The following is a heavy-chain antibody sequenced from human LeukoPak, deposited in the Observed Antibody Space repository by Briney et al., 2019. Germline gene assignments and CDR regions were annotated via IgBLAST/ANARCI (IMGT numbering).Heavy chain of an antibody. Sequence: SETLSLTCAVHGGSFSGHYWSSIRQPPGKGLEWIGEINHSRSTNCNPSLKSRVTISVDTIKNRFSLKLSSVTAADTGVYYCARGYGSSWSKLDYWGQGTLVTVSS. CDR2: INHSRST. V-gene: IGHV4-34*01. J-gene: IGHJ4*02. CDR3: ARGYGSSWSKLDY. D-gene: IGHD6-13*01. CDR1: GGSFSGHY.